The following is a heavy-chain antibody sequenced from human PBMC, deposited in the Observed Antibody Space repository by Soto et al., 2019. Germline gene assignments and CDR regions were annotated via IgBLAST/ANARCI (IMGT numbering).Heavy chain of an antibody. D-gene: IGHD4-17*01. J-gene: IGHJ6*02. V-gene: IGHV1-2*04. Sequence: GASVKVSCKASGYSFTGYSMHWVRQAPGQGLEWMGWINPKNGATNYARKFQGWVTMIRDTSISTVYMELRNLKSDDTAVYSCAILPGLRSYYYYYGMDVWGQGTTVTVSS. CDR3: AILPGLRSYYYYYGMDV. CDR1: GYSFTGYS. CDR2: INPKNGAT.